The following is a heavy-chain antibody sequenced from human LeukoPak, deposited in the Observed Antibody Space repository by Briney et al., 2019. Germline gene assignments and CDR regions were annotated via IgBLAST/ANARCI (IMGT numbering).Heavy chain of an antibody. D-gene: IGHD5-24*01. Sequence: ASVTVSCKASGYTFTGYDMHWVRQAPGQGLEWMGWINPNSGGTNFAQKFQGSVTMTRDTSISTAYMELSRLTSDDTAVYYCARDGFFRDGSSGYWHFDLWGRGTLVTASS. V-gene: IGHV1-2*02. CDR2: INPNSGGT. CDR3: ARDGFFRDGSSGYWHFDL. J-gene: IGHJ2*01. CDR1: GYTFTGYD.